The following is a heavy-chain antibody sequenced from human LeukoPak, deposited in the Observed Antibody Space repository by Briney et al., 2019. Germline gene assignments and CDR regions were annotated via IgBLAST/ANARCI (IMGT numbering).Heavy chain of an antibody. CDR2: IIPIFGTA. Sequence: GASVKVSCKASGGTFSSYAISWVRQAPGQGLEWMGGIIPIFGTANYAQRFQGRATITTDESTSTAYMELSSLRSEDTAVYYCADYGGNSPAFDIWGQGTMVTVSS. CDR1: GGTFSSYA. D-gene: IGHD4-23*01. V-gene: IGHV1-69*05. CDR3: ADYGGNSPAFDI. J-gene: IGHJ3*02.